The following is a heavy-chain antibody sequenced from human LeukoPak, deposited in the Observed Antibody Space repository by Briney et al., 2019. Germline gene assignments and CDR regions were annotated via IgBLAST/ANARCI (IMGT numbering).Heavy chain of an antibody. CDR1: GGTFSSYA. V-gene: IGHV1-69*13. CDR3: ARNRVEGNWFDP. D-gene: IGHD3-3*01. Sequence: ASVKVSCKASGGTFSSYAISWVRQAPGQGLEWMGGIIPIFGTAYYAQKFQGRVTITADESTSTAYMELSSLRSEDTAVYYCARNRVEGNWFDPWGQGTLVTVSS. J-gene: IGHJ5*02. CDR2: IIPIFGTA.